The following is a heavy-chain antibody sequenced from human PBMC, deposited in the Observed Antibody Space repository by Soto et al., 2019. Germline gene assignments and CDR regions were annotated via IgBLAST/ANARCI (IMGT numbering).Heavy chain of an antibody. V-gene: IGHV3-53*01. CDR3: ARGRYCGGDCYPGIDAFDI. CDR1: GFTVSSNY. J-gene: IGHJ3*02. D-gene: IGHD2-21*02. CDR2: IYSGGST. Sequence: VGSLRLSCAASGFTVSSNYMSWVRRAPGKGLEWVSVIYSGGSTYYADSVKGRFTISRDNSKNTLYLQMNSLRAEDTAVYYCARGRYCGGDCYPGIDAFDIWGQGTMVTVSS.